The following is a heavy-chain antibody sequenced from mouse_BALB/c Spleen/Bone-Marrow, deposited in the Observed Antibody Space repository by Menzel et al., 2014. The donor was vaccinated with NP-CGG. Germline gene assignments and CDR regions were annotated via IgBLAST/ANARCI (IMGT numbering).Heavy chain of an antibody. CDR1: GYTFISYW. D-gene: IGHD2-1*01. J-gene: IGHJ3*01. Sequence: VQLQQSGPELAKPGASVKMSCRASGYTFISYWMNWVKQRPVQGLEWIGYINPTSGYTEYNQKFKDKATLTTDKSSSTAYMQLSSLTSEDSAVYYCTTGGNDWFAYWGQGTLVTVSA. CDR2: INPTSGYT. CDR3: TTGGNDWFAY. V-gene: IGHV1-7*01.